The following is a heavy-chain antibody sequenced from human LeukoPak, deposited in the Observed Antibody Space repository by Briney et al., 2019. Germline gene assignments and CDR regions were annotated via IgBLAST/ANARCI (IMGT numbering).Heavy chain of an antibody. Sequence: PSGTLSLTCTVSGGSVSIGSYYWNWIRQPPGKGLEWIGYIYYSGSTNYNPSLKSRVTISVDTSNNQFSLKLTSVTAADTAVYYCARGYCSGSSCYSRTFGSWGQGTLVTVSS. CDR3: ARGYCSGSSCYSRTFGS. V-gene: IGHV4-61*01. CDR1: GGSVSIGSYY. J-gene: IGHJ5*01. D-gene: IGHD2-15*01. CDR2: IYYSGST.